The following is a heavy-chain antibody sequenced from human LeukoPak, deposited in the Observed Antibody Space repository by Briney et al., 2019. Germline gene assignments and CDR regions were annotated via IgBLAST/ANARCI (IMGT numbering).Heavy chain of an antibody. CDR3: APRELPFDY. D-gene: IGHD1-26*01. V-gene: IGHV3-43*02. J-gene: IGHJ4*02. CDR2: ISGDGGST. Sequence: PGGSLRLSCAASGFTFDDYAMHWVRQAPGKGLEWVSLISGDGGSTYYADSVKGRFTISRDNSKNSLYLQMNSLRTEDTALYYCAPRELPFDYWGQGTLVTVSS. CDR1: GFTFDDYA.